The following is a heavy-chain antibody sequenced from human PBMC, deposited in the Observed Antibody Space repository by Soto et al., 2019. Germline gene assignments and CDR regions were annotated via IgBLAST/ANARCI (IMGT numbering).Heavy chain of an antibody. Sequence: QVQLVESGGGVVQPGRSLRLSCAASGFTFSSYAMHWVRQAPGKGLEWVAVISYDGSNKYYADSVKGRFTISRDNSKNTLYLQMNSLRAEDTAVYYCARYYYGSGSSYFDYWGQGTLVTVSS. D-gene: IGHD3-10*01. CDR2: ISYDGSNK. CDR1: GFTFSSYA. V-gene: IGHV3-30-3*01. J-gene: IGHJ4*02. CDR3: ARYYYGSGSSYFDY.